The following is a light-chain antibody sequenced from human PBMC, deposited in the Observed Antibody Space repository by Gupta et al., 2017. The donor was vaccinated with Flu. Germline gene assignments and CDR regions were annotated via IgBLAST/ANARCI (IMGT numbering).Light chain of an antibody. CDR1: QSLVYRDGNTY. J-gene: IGKJ4*01. CDR3: TDGKLLLS. Sequence: DIVMTQTSLSLSVTLGQPASISCRSSQSLVYRDGNTYLSWLQQRPGQPPRLLIYKISYRFFGVPDRFSGSGEETDFTLKSSMREAEDVGVYYGTDGKLLLSFGGGPNVEIK. V-gene: IGKV2-24*01. CDR2: KIS.